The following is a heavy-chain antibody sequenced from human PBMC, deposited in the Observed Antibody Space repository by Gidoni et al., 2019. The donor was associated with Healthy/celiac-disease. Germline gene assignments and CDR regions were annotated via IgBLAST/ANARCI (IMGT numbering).Heavy chain of an antibody. J-gene: IGHJ4*02. D-gene: IGHD3-16*02. CDR1: GYTFTSYA. CDR2: INAGNGNT. V-gene: IGHV1-3*01. Sequence: QVQLVQSGAEVKKPGASVKVSCKASGYTFTSYAMHWVRQAPGQRLEWMGWINAGNGNTKYSQKFQGRVTITRDTSASTAYMELSSLRSEDTAVYYCARGGFMITFGGVIDIDYWGQGTLVTVSS. CDR3: ARGGFMITFGGVIDIDY.